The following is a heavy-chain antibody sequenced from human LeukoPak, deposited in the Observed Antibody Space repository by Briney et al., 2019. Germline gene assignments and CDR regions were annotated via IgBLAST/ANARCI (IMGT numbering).Heavy chain of an antibody. CDR1: GGTFSSYA. Sequence: SCKASGGTFSSYAMHWVRQAPGKGLEWVAVISYDGSNKCYADSVKGRFTISRDNSKNTLYLQMNSLRAEDTAVYYCARDRMELLGVYYYYYGMDVWGQGTTVTVSS. CDR3: ARDRMELLGVYYYYYGMDV. D-gene: IGHD1-26*01. CDR2: ISYDGSNK. J-gene: IGHJ6*02. V-gene: IGHV3-30-3*01.